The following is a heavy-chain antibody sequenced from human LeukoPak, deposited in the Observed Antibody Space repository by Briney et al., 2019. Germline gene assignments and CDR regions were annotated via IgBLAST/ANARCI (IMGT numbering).Heavy chain of an antibody. Sequence: GESLKISCKGSGYSFTSYWIGWVRQMPGKGLEWMGIIYPGDSDTRYSPSFQGQVTISADKSISTAYLQWSSLKASDTAMDYCARRRGSARYFDGIDYWGQGTLVTVSS. CDR1: GYSFTSYW. J-gene: IGHJ4*02. CDR3: ARRRGSARYFDGIDY. CDR2: IYPGDSDT. V-gene: IGHV5-51*01. D-gene: IGHD3-9*01.